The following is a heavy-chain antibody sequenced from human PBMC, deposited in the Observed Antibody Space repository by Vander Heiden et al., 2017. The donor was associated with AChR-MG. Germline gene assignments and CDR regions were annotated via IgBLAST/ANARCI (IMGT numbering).Heavy chain of an antibody. Sequence: EVQLEESGGGLVQPGGSLRLSCAASGFTFSSYWMSWVRQAPGKGLEWVANIKQDGSEKYYGDSVKGRFTISRDNAKNSLYLQMKRLRAEDTAVYYCAREGGSGPHPYYYYGREVWGQGTKGTVSS. CDR1: GFTFSSYW. D-gene: IGHD3-16*01. CDR3: AREGGSGPHPYYYYGREV. J-gene: IGHJ6*02. CDR2: IKQDGSEK. V-gene: IGHV3-7*01.